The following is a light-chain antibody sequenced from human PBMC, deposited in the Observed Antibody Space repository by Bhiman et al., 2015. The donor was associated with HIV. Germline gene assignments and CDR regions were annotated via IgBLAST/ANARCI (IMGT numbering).Light chain of an antibody. J-gene: IGLJ2*01. CDR1: TSNTGIGYD. CDR3: QSYDNILNSVV. V-gene: IGLV1-40*01. Sequence: QRVTISCTGSTSNTGIGYDVHWYQQVPGTAPRLLIYGNINRPSGVPDRFSGSKSGTSASLAIAGLQADDEADYYCQSYDNILNSVVFGGGTKLTVL. CDR2: GNI.